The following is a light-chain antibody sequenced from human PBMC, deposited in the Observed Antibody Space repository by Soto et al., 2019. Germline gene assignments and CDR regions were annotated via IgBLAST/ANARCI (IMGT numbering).Light chain of an antibody. CDR3: SSYTSSSTRGV. CDR1: SSDVGGYNY. J-gene: IGLJ2*01. Sequence: QSVLTQPASVSGSPEQSITISCTGTSSDVGGYNYVSWYQQHPGKAPKLMIYDVSNRPSGVSNRFSGSKSGNTASLTISGLQAEDEADYYCSSYTSSSTRGVFGGGTQLTVL. V-gene: IGLV2-14*01. CDR2: DVS.